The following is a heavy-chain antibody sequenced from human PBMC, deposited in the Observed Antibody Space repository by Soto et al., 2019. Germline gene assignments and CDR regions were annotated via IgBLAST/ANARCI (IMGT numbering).Heavy chain of an antibody. V-gene: IGHV3-7*04. CDR1: AFTFRNYW. CDR2: IKEDGSEK. Sequence: EVQLVESGGGLVQPGGSLRLSCAASAFTFRNYWMSWVRQAPGKGLECVAKIKEDGSEKYYVESVKGRFTISRDNAKNSVYLHMDSLTVEDRAMYYCARASTSTSGAIDYWGQGTLVTVSS. CDR3: ARASTSTSGAIDY. J-gene: IGHJ4*02. D-gene: IGHD2-2*01.